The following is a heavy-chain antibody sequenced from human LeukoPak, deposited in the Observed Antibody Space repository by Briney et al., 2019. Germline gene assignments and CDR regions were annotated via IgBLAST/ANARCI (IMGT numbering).Heavy chain of an antibody. CDR1: GYTFTSYW. CDR2: IYPDDSDT. CDR3: ARPVGGSNYGLFDY. J-gene: IGHJ4*02. Sequence: GESLKISCKGSGYTFTSYWIGWVRQMPGKGPEWMGIIYPDDSDTRYSPSFHGQVTISADKSISTAYLQWSSLKASDTAMYYCARPVGGSNYGLFDYWGQGTLVTVSS. D-gene: IGHD5-18*01. V-gene: IGHV5-51*01.